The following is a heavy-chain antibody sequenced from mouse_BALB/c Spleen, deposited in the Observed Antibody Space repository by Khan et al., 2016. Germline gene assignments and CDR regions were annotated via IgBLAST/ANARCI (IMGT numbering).Heavy chain of an antibody. Sequence: VQLQQSGAELVRSGASVKLSCTASGFNIKDYYMHWVKQRPEQGLEWIGWIDPENGDTEYAPKFQGKATMTADTSSNTAYLKLSSLTSEATAFYYCNACDYNAMDYWGQGTSVTVSS. J-gene: IGHJ4*01. CDR3: NACDYNAMDY. CDR1: GFNIKDYY. CDR2: IDPENGDT. V-gene: IGHV14-4*02.